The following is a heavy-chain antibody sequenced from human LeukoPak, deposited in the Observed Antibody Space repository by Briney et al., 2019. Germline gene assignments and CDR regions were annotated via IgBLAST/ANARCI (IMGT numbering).Heavy chain of an antibody. CDR1: GDTFTSYG. V-gene: IGHV1-18*01. CDR3: AREGGYDLAYY. CDR2: ISAYNGNT. D-gene: IGHD5-12*01. Sequence: ASVKVSCKASGDTFTSYGISWVRLSPGQGLEWMGWISAYNGNTNYAQKLQGRVTMTTDTSTSTAYMELRSLRSDDTAAYYCAREGGYDLAYYCGQGTLVTVSS. J-gene: IGHJ4*02.